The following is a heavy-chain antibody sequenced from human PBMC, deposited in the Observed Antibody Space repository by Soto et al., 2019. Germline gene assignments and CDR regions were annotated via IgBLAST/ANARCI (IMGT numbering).Heavy chain of an antibody. V-gene: IGHV2-5*02. CDR3: AHISDSSGYSPY. J-gene: IGHJ4*02. D-gene: IGHD3-22*01. CDR1: GFSLSTSGVG. Sequence: SGPTLVNPTQTLTLTCTFSGFSLSTSGVGVGWIRQPPGKALEWLAVIYWDDDKRYSPSLKSRLTITKDTSKNQVVLTMTNMDPVDTATYYCAHISDSSGYSPYWGQGTLVTVSS. CDR2: IYWDDDK.